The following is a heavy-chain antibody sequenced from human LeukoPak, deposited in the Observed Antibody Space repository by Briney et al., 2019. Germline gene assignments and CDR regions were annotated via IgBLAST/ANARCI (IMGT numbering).Heavy chain of an antibody. CDR2: IYHSGTT. V-gene: IGHV4-4*02. J-gene: IGHJ4*02. D-gene: IGHD5-12*01. Sequence: SGTLSLTCAVSGGSISSSNWWSWVRQPPGKGLEWIGDIYHSGTTNYSPSLKSRVSISVDKSKNQFSLKLSSVTAADTAVYYCARAGGSGYDQFDYWGQGTLVTVSS. CDR3: ARAGGSGYDQFDY. CDR1: GGSISSSNW.